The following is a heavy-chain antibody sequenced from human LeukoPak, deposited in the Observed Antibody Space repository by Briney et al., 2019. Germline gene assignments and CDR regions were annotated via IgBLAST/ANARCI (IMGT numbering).Heavy chain of an antibody. CDR3: ARGIKVGATPSYFDY. V-gene: IGHV1-69*06. CDR2: IIPIFGTA. J-gene: IGHJ4*02. D-gene: IGHD1-26*01. CDR1: GGTFSSYA. Sequence: GSSVKVSCKASGGTFSSYAISWVRQAPGQGLEWMGGIIPIFGTANYAQKFQGRVTITADKSTSTAYMELSSLRSEDTAVYYCARGIKVGATPSYFDYWGQGTLVTVSS.